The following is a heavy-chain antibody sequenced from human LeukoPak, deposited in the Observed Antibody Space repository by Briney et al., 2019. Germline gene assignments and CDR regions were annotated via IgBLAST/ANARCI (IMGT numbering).Heavy chain of an antibody. CDR1: GYIFTSYG. CDR2: ISVYNGNT. Sequence: ASVKVSCKASGYIFTSYGTSWGRQAPGQGLEWMGLISVYNGNTNYPQRLQGRVTMTTDTSTTTAYMELRSLRSDDTAVYYCARDINGYYYDSHGYYPTDLWGQGTLVTVSS. J-gene: IGHJ5*02. CDR3: ARDINGYYYDSHGYYPTDL. V-gene: IGHV1-18*01. D-gene: IGHD3-22*01.